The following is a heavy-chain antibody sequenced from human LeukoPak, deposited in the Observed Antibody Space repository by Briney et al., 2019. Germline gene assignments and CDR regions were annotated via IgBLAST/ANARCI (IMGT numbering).Heavy chain of an antibody. CDR3: ARDLYRIVVVPHYFDY. CDR2: IKKDGSEK. V-gene: IGHV3-7*01. J-gene: IGHJ4*02. D-gene: IGHD3-22*01. CDR1: GFTFSSYE. Sequence: GGSLRLSCAASGFTFSSYEMNWVRQAPGKGLEWVANIKKDGSEKYYVDSVKGRFTISRDNAKNSLYLQTNSLRAEDTAVYYCARDLYRIVVVPHYFDYWGQGTLVTVSS.